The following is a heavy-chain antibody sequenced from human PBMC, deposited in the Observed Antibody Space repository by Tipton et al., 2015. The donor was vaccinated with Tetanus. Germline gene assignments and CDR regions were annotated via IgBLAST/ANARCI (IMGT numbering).Heavy chain of an antibody. D-gene: IGHD6-19*01. CDR3: ARGGSGSDFDY. Sequence: SGFTFSNYAMSWVRQAPGKGLEWVSAVSGGGDSTYYADSVKGRFTISRDTSQNHLFLQMNSLRAEDTARYYCARGGSGSDFDYWGQGTLVTVS. CDR2: VSGGGDST. V-gene: IGHV3-23*01. CDR1: GFTFSNYA. J-gene: IGHJ4*02.